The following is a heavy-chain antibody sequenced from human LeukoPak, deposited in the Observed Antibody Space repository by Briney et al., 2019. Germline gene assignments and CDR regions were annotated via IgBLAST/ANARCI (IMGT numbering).Heavy chain of an antibody. D-gene: IGHD6-25*01. J-gene: IGHJ6*02. CDR2: ISGSGGST. Sequence: GGFLRLSCAASGFTFSSHVMSWVRQAPGKGLEWVSGISGSGGSTYYADSVKGRLTISRDNSKNTLYLQMNSLRAEDTAVYYCAKGLRIAATMDVWGQGTTVTVSS. CDR3: AKGLRIAATMDV. V-gene: IGHV3-23*01. CDR1: GFTFSSHV.